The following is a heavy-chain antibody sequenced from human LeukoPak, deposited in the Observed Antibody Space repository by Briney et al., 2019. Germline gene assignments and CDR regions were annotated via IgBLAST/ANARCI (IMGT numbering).Heavy chain of an antibody. J-gene: IGHJ4*02. Sequence: GGSLRLSCAASGFTFSSYVMSWVRQAPGKGLEWVSGITGSGGSTYYADSVKGRFTISRDNSKNTLHLQMNSLRAEDTAVYYCASAGYSSGWSFDYWGQGTLVTVSS. V-gene: IGHV3-23*01. CDR1: GFTFSSYV. D-gene: IGHD6-19*01. CDR3: ASAGYSSGWSFDY. CDR2: ITGSGGST.